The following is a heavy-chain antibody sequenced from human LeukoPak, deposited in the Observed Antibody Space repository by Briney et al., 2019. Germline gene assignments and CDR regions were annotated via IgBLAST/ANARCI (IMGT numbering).Heavy chain of an antibody. D-gene: IGHD2-2*01. Sequence: SETLSLTCAVYGGSFSGYYWSWIRQPPGKGLEWIGEINHSGSTNYNPSLKSRVTISVDTSKNQFSLKLGSVTAADTAVYYCARNAPSWWYFDLWGRGTLVTVSS. CDR1: GGSFSGYY. CDR2: INHSGST. V-gene: IGHV4-34*01. CDR3: ARNAPSWWYFDL. J-gene: IGHJ2*01.